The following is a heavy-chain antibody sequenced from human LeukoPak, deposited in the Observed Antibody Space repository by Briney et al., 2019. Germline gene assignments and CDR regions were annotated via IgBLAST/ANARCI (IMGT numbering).Heavy chain of an antibody. CDR1: GGSISSSSYY. J-gene: IGHJ4*02. CDR3: ARLVVRFGEFSFDY. Sequence: SETLTLTCTVSGGSISSSSYYWGWIRQPPGKGLEWIGSIYYSGSTYYNSSLKSRVSISVDTSKNYFSLKVSSVTAADTAVYYCARLVVRFGEFSFDYWGQGTLVTVSS. V-gene: IGHV4-39*02. D-gene: IGHD3-10*01. CDR2: IYYSGST.